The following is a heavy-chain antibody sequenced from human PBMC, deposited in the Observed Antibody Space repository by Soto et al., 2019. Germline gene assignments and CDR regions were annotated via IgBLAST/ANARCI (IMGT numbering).Heavy chain of an antibody. D-gene: IGHD6-6*01. Sequence: LRLSCAASGFTFSSFAMSWVRQAPGKGLEWVSLISGSGGNTYYSDSVKGRFTISRDNSKNTLYLQMNSLRAEDTAIYHCAKDMKLGTKYYYYGMDVWGQGTTVTVSS. V-gene: IGHV3-23*01. J-gene: IGHJ6*02. CDR1: GFTFSSFA. CDR3: AKDMKLGTKYYYYGMDV. CDR2: ISGSGGNT.